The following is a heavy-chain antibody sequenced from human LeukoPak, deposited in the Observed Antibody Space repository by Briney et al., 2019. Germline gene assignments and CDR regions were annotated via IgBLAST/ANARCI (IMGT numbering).Heavy chain of an antibody. CDR1: GFTFSSHG. J-gene: IGHJ5*02. CDR3: ARDVHGSGKNWFVP. V-gene: IGHV3-33*01. CDR2: IWYDGRNS. D-gene: IGHD3-10*01. Sequence: GGSLRLSCAASGFTFSSHGMHWVRQAPGKGLEWVSGIWYDGRNSYYADPVKGRFTISRDNSNNTLYLQMNSLRAEDTAVYYCARDVHGSGKNWFVPWGQGTLVIVSS.